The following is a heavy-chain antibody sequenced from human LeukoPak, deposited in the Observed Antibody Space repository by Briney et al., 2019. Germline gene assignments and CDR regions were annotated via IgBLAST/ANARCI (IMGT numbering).Heavy chain of an antibody. V-gene: IGHV1-69*05. D-gene: IGHD1-7*01. J-gene: IGHJ4*02. Sequence: ASVKVSCKASGGTFSSYAISWVRQAPGQGLEWMGRIIPIFGTANYAQKFQGRVTITTDESTSTAYMELGSLRSEDTAVYYCARAHPITGTKGFYFDYWGQGTLVTVSS. CDR3: ARAHPITGTKGFYFDY. CDR1: GGTFSSYA. CDR2: IIPIFGTA.